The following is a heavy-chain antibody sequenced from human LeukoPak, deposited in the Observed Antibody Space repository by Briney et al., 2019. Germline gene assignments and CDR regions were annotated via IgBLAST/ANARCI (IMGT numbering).Heavy chain of an antibody. D-gene: IGHD6-13*01. V-gene: IGHV4-34*01. Sequence: PSETLRLTCAVYGGSFSGYYWSWIRQPPGKGLEWIGEINHSGSTNYNPSLKSRVTISVDTSKNQFSLKLSSVTAADTAVYYCARRLSRVAYSSSSFDPWGQGTLVTVSS. J-gene: IGHJ5*02. CDR3: ARRLSRVAYSSSSFDP. CDR2: INHSGST. CDR1: GGSFSGYY.